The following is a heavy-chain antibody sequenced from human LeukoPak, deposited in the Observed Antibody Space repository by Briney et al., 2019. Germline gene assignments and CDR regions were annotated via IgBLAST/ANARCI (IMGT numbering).Heavy chain of an antibody. V-gene: IGHV3-48*03. D-gene: IGHD3-9*01. CDR1: GFTLSSYE. Sequence: GGSLRLSCAASGFTLSSYEMNWVRQAPGKGLEWVSYISSSGSTIYYAASAKGRFTIARKNAKNSLYLQMNSLRAENTAVYYCARDMRYFAWSFTYWGQGTLVTVSS. CDR2: ISSSGSTI. J-gene: IGHJ4*02. CDR3: ARDMRYFAWSFTY.